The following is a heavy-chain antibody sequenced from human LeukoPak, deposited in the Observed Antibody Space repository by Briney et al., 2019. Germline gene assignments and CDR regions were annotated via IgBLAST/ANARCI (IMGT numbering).Heavy chain of an antibody. V-gene: IGHV4-4*07. CDR1: GGSINNYY. CDR3: ARGRYCSADICSGGDAFDI. CDR2: IYTRGST. J-gene: IGHJ3*02. Sequence: SETLSLTCTVSGGSINNYYWSWIRQPAGKGLEWIGRIYTRGSTNYNPSLKSRVTMSVGTSKNQFSLKLSSVTAADTAVYYCARGRYCSADICSGGDAFDIWGQGTMVSVSS. D-gene: IGHD2-15*01.